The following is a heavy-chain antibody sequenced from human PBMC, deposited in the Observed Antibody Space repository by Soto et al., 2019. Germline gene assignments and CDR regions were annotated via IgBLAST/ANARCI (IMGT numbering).Heavy chain of an antibody. D-gene: IGHD5-12*01. J-gene: IGHJ6*02. CDR2: INPNSGGT. CDR1: GYTFTGYY. CDR3: ARGGDGYMGPYYYGMDV. V-gene: IGHV1-2*04. Sequence: GASVKVSCKASGYTFTGYYMHWVRQAPGQGLEWMGWINPNSGGTNYAQKFQGWVTMTRDTSISTAYMELSRLRSDDTAVYYCARGGDGYMGPYYYGMDVWGQGTTVTVSS.